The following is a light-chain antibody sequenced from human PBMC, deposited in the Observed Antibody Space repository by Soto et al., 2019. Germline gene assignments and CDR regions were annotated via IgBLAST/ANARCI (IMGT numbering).Light chain of an antibody. J-gene: IGKJ5*01. Sequence: EIVLTQSPATLSLSPGERATLSCRASQSVSTYLAWYQQKPGQAPRLLIYDASNRATGIPARFSGSGSGTDFTLTISSPEPEDFAVYYCQQRSNWPPITFGQGTRLEI. V-gene: IGKV3-11*01. CDR3: QQRSNWPPIT. CDR2: DAS. CDR1: QSVSTY.